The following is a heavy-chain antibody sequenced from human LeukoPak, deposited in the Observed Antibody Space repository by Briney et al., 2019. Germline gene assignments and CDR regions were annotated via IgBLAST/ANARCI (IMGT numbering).Heavy chain of an antibody. CDR1: GGSISSYY. J-gene: IGHJ4*02. CDR3: ARLSDYYYGSGSYLDY. D-gene: IGHD3-10*01. Sequence: PSETLSLTCTVSGGSISSYYWSWIRQPPGKGLEWIGYIYYSGSTNYNPSLKSRVTISVDTSKNQFSLKLSSVTAADTAVYYCARLSDYYYGSGSYLDYWGQGTLVTVSS. V-gene: IGHV4-59*01. CDR2: IYYSGST.